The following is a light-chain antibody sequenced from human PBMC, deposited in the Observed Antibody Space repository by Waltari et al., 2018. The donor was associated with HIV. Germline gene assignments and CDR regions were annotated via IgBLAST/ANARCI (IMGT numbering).Light chain of an antibody. CDR1: SNDVGGYNY. Sequence: QSALTQPPSASGSPGQSVTISCTGTSNDVGGYNYVSWYQQHPGKAPKLMIYEVSNRPSGVSNRFSGSKSGNTASLTISGLQAEDEADYYCSSYKNSNTLVFGGGTKLTVL. J-gene: IGLJ2*01. V-gene: IGLV2-14*01. CDR3: SSYKNSNTLV. CDR2: EVS.